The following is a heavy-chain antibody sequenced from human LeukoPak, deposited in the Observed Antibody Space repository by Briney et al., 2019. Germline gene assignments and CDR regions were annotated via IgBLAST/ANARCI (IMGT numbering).Heavy chain of an antibody. V-gene: IGHV3-33*06. CDR3: AKDPSGRWSGSYVDY. CDR1: GFTFSSYG. D-gene: IGHD1-26*01. J-gene: IGHJ4*02. CDR2: IWYDGSNK. Sequence: PGRSLRLSCAASGFTFSSYGMHWVRQAPGKGLEWVAVIWYDGSNKYYADSVRGRFTISRDNSKYTLYLQMNSLRAEDTAVYYCAKDPSGRWSGSYVDYWGQGTLVTVSS.